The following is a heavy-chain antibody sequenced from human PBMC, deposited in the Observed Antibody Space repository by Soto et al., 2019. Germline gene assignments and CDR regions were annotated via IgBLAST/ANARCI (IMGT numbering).Heavy chain of an antibody. CDR3: ARWKISGVFDY. D-gene: IGHD2-8*01. CDR2: IYFSGST. Sequence: ASETLSLTFTVSGCSTSGDYWNWIRQPPGKGLEWIGYIYFSGSTNYNPSLKSRVTISVDTSKNQFSLRLTSVTAADTAVYYCARWKISGVFDYWGQGTLVTVSS. CDR1: GCSTSGDY. J-gene: IGHJ4*02. V-gene: IGHV4-59*08.